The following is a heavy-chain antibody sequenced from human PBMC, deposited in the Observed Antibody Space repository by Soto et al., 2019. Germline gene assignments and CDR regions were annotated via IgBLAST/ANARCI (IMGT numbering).Heavy chain of an antibody. J-gene: IGHJ6*01. CDR2: IMPVFPTA. D-gene: IGHD3-3*02. CDR3: ARDKDPQQLGGNYYYIMDV. CDR1: GGTFRTSA. Sequence: QVQLVQSGAEVKKPGSAVKVSCKTSGGTFRTSAIRWVRQAPGQGLEWMGGIMPVFPTADYAQKFQGRVTITADESTSTAYMELSSLRSEDTAVYYCARDKDPQQLGGNYYYIMDVWGQGTTVTFAS. V-gene: IGHV1-69*12.